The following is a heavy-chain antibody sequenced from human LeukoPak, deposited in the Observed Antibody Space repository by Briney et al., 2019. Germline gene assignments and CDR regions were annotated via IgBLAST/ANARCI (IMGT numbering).Heavy chain of an antibody. V-gene: IGHV3-21*01. D-gene: IGHD4-17*01. CDR2: ISSSSSYI. Sequence: GGSLRLSCAASGFTFSSYSMNWVRQAPGKGLEWVSSISSSSSYIYYADSVKGRFTISRDNAKNSLYLQMNSLRAEDTAVYYCATDYGAHDAFDIWGQGTVVTVSS. CDR3: ATDYGAHDAFDI. J-gene: IGHJ3*02. CDR1: GFTFSSYS.